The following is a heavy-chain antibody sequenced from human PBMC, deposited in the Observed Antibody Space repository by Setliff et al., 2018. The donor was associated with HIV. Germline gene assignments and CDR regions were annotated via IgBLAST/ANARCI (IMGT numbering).Heavy chain of an antibody. D-gene: IGHD3-10*01. J-gene: IGHJ2*01. CDR2: IIPIFGST. Sequence: GASVKVSCKASGGTFSNYAISWVRQAPGQGLEWMGGIIPIFGSTKYAQKFQDRVTITADESTSTADMELSSLRSEDTAVYYCARDDHYYDSGSFYSDWYFDLWVPETLLVTVSS. V-gene: IGHV1-69*13. CDR1: GGTFSNYA. CDR3: ARDDHYYDSGSFYSDWYFDL.